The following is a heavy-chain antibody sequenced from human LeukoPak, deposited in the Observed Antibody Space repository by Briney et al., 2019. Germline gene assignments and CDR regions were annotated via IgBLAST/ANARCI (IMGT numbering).Heavy chain of an antibody. V-gene: IGHV3-23*01. J-gene: IGHJ6*02. Sequence: PGGSLRLSCVDSGFTFSSHAMSWGRQAPGKGLEWVSTIGSGGGTYYADSVEGRFTISRDNSKKTLYLQMTSLRAEDTAVYYCAKSTPTLPMDVWGQGTTVTVSS. D-gene: IGHD3-16*01. CDR1: GFTFSSHA. CDR3: AKSTPTLPMDV. CDR2: IGSGGGT.